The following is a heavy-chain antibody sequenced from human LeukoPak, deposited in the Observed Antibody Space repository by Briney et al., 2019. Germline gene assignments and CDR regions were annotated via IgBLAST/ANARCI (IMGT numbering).Heavy chain of an antibody. CDR2: IQYDGSNK. J-gene: IGHJ4*02. CDR3: ARDHSGDSNYVSYYFDY. V-gene: IGHV3-30*02. CDR1: GFSFSSYG. Sequence: GGSLRLSCAASGFSFSSYGMHWVRQAPGKGLEWVAFIQYDGSNKDYADSVKGRFTISRDNSKNTLYLQMNSLRAEDTAVYYCARDHSGDSNYVSYYFDYWGQGTLVTVSS. D-gene: IGHD4-11*01.